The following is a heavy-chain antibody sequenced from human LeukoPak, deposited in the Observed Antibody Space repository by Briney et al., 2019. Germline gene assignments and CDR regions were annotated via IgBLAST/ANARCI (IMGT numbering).Heavy chain of an antibody. CDR2: INWNGGST. Sequence: RPGGSLRLSCAASGFTFDDYGMSWVRQAPGKGLEWVSNINWNGGSTGYADSVKGRFTVSRDNAKNSLYLQMNSLRADDTAVYYCAKARGSSVYEQFDYWGQGTLVTVSS. D-gene: IGHD5/OR15-5a*01. V-gene: IGHV3-20*04. CDR1: GFTFDDYG. J-gene: IGHJ4*02. CDR3: AKARGSSVYEQFDY.